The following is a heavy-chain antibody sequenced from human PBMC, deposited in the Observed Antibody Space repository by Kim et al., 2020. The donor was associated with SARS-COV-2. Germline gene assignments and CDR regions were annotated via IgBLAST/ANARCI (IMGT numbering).Heavy chain of an antibody. CDR3: AAGGLGSSWYFGFDY. J-gene: IGHJ4*02. Sequence: SVKVSCKASGFTFTSSAVQWVRQARGQRLEWIGWIVVGSGNTNYAQKFQERVTITRDMSTSTAYMELSSLRSEDTAVYYCAAGGLGSSWYFGFDYWGQGTLVTVSS. CDR2: IVVGSGNT. D-gene: IGHD6-13*01. CDR1: GFTFTSSA. V-gene: IGHV1-58*01.